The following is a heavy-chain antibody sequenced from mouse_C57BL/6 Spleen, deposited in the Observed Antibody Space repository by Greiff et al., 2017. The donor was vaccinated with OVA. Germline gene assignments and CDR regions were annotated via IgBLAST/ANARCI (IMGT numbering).Heavy chain of an antibody. J-gene: IGHJ1*03. Sequence: QVTLKESGPGILQSSQTLSLTCSFSGFSLSTSGMGVSWIRQPSGKGLEWLAHIYWDDDKRYNPSLKSRLTISKDTSRNQVFLKITSVDTADTATYYCARRKGAYYSNYWYFDVWGTGTTVTVSS. CDR2: IYWDDDK. D-gene: IGHD2-5*01. CDR1: GFSLSTSGMG. CDR3: ARRKGAYYSNYWYFDV. V-gene: IGHV8-12*01.